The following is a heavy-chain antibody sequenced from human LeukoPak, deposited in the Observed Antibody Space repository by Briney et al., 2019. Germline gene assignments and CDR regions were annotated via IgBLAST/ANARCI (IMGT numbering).Heavy chain of an antibody. Sequence: GGSLRLSCAASGFTFSSYAMSWVRQAPGKGLEWVSAISGSGGSTYYADSVKGRFTISRDNSKNTLYLQMNSLRAEDTAVYYCASRKAAAGTQLNSDAFDIWGQGTMVTVSS. CDR3: ASRKAAAGTQLNSDAFDI. CDR2: ISGSGGST. D-gene: IGHD6-13*01. J-gene: IGHJ3*02. CDR1: GFTFSSYA. V-gene: IGHV3-23*01.